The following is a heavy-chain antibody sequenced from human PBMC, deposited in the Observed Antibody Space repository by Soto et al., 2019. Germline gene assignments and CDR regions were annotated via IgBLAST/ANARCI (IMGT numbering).Heavy chain of an antibody. CDR2: ISRDGSEK. CDR1: GFTFRNYW. CDR3: AIGFGYGYYLVPDY. J-gene: IGHJ4*02. Sequence: EVQLVESGGGLVQAGGSLRLSCAGSGFTFRNYWMNWVRQAPGKGLEWVAYISRDGSEKSYVDSVKGRFTISRDNAKNSLFLQKDSLRVEFTVVYYFAIGFGYGYYLVPDYWGQGTLVTVSS. V-gene: IGHV3-7*01. D-gene: IGHD3-22*01.